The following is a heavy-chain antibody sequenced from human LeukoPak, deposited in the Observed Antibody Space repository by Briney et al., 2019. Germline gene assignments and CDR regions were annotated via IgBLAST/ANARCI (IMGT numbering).Heavy chain of an antibody. D-gene: IGHD3-3*01. CDR1: GYTFTSYY. CDR3: ARGYQVYDFWSGYYDPYYYYYYMDV. J-gene: IGHJ6*03. V-gene: IGHV1-46*01. CDR2: INPSGGST. Sequence: ASVKVSCKASGYTFTSYYMHWVRQAPGQGLEWMGIINPSGGSTSYAQKFQGRVTMTRDTSTSTVYMELSSLRSEDTAVYYCARGYQVYDFWSGYYDPYYYYYYMDVWGKGTTVTVSS.